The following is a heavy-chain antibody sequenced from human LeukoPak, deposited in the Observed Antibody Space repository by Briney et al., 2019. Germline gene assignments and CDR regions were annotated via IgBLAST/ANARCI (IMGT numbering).Heavy chain of an antibody. V-gene: IGHV4-4*07. CDR3: ARDSDSYCDILTGPIIGSNWFDP. CDR2: IYTSGST. CDR1: GGSISGYY. Sequence: SETLSLTCTVSGGSISGYYWSWIRQPAGKGLEWIGRIYTSGSTNYNPSLKSRVTMSVDTSKNQFSLKLSSVTAADTAVYYCARDSDSYCDILTGPIIGSNWFDPWGQGTLVTVSS. D-gene: IGHD3-9*01. J-gene: IGHJ5*02.